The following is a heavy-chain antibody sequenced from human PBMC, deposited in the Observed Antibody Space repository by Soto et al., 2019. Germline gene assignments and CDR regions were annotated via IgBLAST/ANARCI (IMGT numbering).Heavy chain of an antibody. CDR1: GGSVNGYY. V-gene: IGHV4-59*10. CDR2: VYSSGGT. CDR3: ARGQRFSDWFDP. Sequence: KSSETLSLTCAVYGGSVNGYYWNWIRQPAGKGLEWIGRVYSSGGTHYNPSLKSRVTISLDTSKNQFSLRLLSVTDADTAVYFCARGQRFSDWFDPWGQGTLVTVSS. J-gene: IGHJ5*02. D-gene: IGHD3-3*01.